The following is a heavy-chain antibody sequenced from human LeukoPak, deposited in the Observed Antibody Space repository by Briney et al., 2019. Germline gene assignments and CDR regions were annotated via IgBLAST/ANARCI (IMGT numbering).Heavy chain of an antibody. V-gene: IGHV5-51*01. J-gene: IGHJ4*02. CDR2: IYPGDSHT. CDR3: ARHEDTAMVEDY. CDR1: GYSFTSYW. D-gene: IGHD5-18*01. Sequence: GESLKISCKGSGYSFTSYWIGWVRQMPGKGLEWMGIIYPGDSHTRYSPSFHGQVTISADKSISTAYLQWSSLKASDSAMYYCARHEDTAMVEDYWGQGTLVTVSS.